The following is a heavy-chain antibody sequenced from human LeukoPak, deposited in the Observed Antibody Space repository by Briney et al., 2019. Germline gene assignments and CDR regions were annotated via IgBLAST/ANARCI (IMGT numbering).Heavy chain of an antibody. D-gene: IGHD2-15*01. CDR3: AREIGVVAATPLIHYYYYMDV. Sequence: SVTVSCKASGGTFSSYAISWVRQAPGQGLEWMGGIIPIFGTANYAQKFQGRVTITTDESTSTAYMELSSLRSEDTAVYYCAREIGVVAATPLIHYYYYMDVWGKGTTVTVSS. CDR1: GGTFSSYA. V-gene: IGHV1-69*05. J-gene: IGHJ6*03. CDR2: IIPIFGTA.